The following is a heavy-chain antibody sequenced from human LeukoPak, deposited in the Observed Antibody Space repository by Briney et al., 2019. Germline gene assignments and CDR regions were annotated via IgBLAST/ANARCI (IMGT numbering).Heavy chain of an antibody. Sequence: GASVKVSCKAPGYTFTGYYMHWVRQAPGQGLEWMGWINPNSGGTNYAQKFQGRVTMTRDTSISTAYMELSRLRSDDTAVYYCARDKAAANWFDPWGQGTLVTVSS. CDR2: INPNSGGT. CDR1: GYTFTGYY. CDR3: ARDKAAANWFDP. V-gene: IGHV1-2*02. D-gene: IGHD6-13*01. J-gene: IGHJ5*02.